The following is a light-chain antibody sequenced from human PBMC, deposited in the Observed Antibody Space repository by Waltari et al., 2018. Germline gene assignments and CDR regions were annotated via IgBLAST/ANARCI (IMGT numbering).Light chain of an antibody. J-gene: IGLJ1*01. Sequence: QSVLTQAHSASGTPGQRVTISCSGGSSNIGSKPVSWYQQLPGAAPKLLIYSNDRRPSGVPDRFSGSKSGTSASLAISGLQSEDEADYYCSSWDDSLSGRVFGPGTRVTVL. CDR1: SSNIGSKP. V-gene: IGLV1-44*01. CDR2: SND. CDR3: SSWDDSLSGRV.